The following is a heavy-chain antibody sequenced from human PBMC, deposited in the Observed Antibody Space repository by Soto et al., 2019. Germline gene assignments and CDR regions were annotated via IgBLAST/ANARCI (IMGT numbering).Heavy chain of an antibody. CDR2: IDPSDSYT. Sequence: PGESLKISCQGSGYSFTSYWISWVRQMPGKGLEWMGRIDPSDSYTNYSPSFQGHVTISADKSISTAYLQWSSLKASDTAMYYCASCSGGSCPKCCYGMDVWGQGTTVTVSS. J-gene: IGHJ6*02. D-gene: IGHD2-15*01. CDR3: ASCSGGSCPKCCYGMDV. CDR1: GYSFTSYW. V-gene: IGHV5-10-1*01.